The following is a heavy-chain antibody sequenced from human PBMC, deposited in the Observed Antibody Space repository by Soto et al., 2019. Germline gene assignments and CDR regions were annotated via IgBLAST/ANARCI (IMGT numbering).Heavy chain of an antibody. V-gene: IGHV4-28*01. J-gene: IGHJ4*02. D-gene: IGHD6-13*01. CDR1: GYSISSSNW. CDR2: IYYSGST. Sequence: QVQLQESGPGLVKPSDTLSLTCAVSGYSISSSNWWCWIRQPPGKGLEWIGDIYYSGSTYYNPSLKSRVTMSVDTSKNQFSLKLSSVTAVDTAGYYCARTKGYSSCWYPTTVDYWGQGTLVTVSS. CDR3: ARTKGYSSCWYPTTVDY.